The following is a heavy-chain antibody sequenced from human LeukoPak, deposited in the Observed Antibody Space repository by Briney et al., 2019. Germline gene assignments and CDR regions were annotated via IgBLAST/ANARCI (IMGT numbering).Heavy chain of an antibody. D-gene: IGHD6-13*01. CDR1: GYTFTGYY. V-gene: IGHV1-2*02. J-gene: IGHJ5*02. CDR3: ARDASIAAGDCWFDP. Sequence: ASVKVSCKASGYTFTGYYMHWVRQAPGQGLEWMGWINPNSGGTNYAQKFQGRVTMTRETSISTAYMELSRLRSDDPAVYYCARDASIAAGDCWFDPWGQGTLVTVSS. CDR2: INPNSGGT.